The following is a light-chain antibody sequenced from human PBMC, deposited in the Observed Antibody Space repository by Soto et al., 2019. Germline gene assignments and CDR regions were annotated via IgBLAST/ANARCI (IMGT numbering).Light chain of an antibody. CDR1: QSVSSY. CDR2: GAS. CDR3: QQYNSWPQT. J-gene: IGKJ1*01. Sequence: EIVMTQSPATLSVSPGERATLSCRASQSVSSYLAWYQQKPGQAPRLLIYGASTRATGIPARFSGSGSGTEFTLPISSLQSEDFGIYYCQQYNSWPQTFGQGTKVEIK. V-gene: IGKV3-15*01.